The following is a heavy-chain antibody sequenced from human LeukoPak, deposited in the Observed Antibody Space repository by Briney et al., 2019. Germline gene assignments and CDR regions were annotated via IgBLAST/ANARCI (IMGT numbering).Heavy chain of an antibody. CDR3: ARISDRGYYDFWSGYLNYYFDY. D-gene: IGHD3-3*01. CDR1: GYTFNGNY. CDR2: LNANSGGT. V-gene: IGHV1-2*02. Sequence: ASVKVSRKGSGYTFNGNYIHWIRQAPGQGLEWMGWLNANSGGTNYAQRFRGAVTMTRDTSINTAFMDLTSLTSDDTAVYYCARISDRGYYDFWSGYLNYYFDYWGQGTLVTVSS. J-gene: IGHJ4*02.